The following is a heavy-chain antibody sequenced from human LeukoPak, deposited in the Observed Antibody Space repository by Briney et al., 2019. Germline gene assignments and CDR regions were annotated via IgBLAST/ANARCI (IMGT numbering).Heavy chain of an antibody. CDR1: GGSISSGGYY. V-gene: IGHV4-31*03. Sequence: SETLSLTCTVSGGSISSGGYYWSWIRQHPGKGLEWIVYIYYSGSTYYNPSLKSRVTISVDTSKNQFSLKLSSVTAADTAVYYCARGRWFRESPGFDYWGQGTLVTVSS. CDR3: ARGRWFRESPGFDY. CDR2: IYYSGST. J-gene: IGHJ4*02. D-gene: IGHD3-10*01.